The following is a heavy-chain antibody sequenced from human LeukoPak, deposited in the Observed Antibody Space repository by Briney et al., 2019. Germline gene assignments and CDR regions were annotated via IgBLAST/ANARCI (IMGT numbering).Heavy chain of an antibody. Sequence: SVKVSCKASGGTFSSYAISWVRQAPGQGLEWMGGIIPIFGTANYAQKFQGRVTITTHESTSTAYMELTSLRSEDTAVYYCAVYYYGSGSYYHRRSYYYMDVCGKGTTVTVSS. CDR1: GGTFSSYA. CDR3: AVYYYGSGSYYHRRSYYYMDV. J-gene: IGHJ6*03. D-gene: IGHD3-10*01. CDR2: IIPIFGTA. V-gene: IGHV1-69*05.